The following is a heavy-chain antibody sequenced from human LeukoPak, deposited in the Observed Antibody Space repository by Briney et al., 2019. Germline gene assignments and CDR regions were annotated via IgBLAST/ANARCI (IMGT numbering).Heavy chain of an antibody. CDR3: GKTDIYFNPIDY. CDR2: IYYTGST. J-gene: IGHJ4*02. V-gene: IGHV4-59*11. Sequence: SETLSLTCTVSGGSISSHYWTWIRQTPGKGLEWIGYIYYTGSTNYNPSLKSRLTISLDRSKNQFSLKLSSVTAADTAIYYCGKTDIYFNPIDYWGPGSLVTVSS. D-gene: IGHD3-9*01. CDR1: GGSISSHY.